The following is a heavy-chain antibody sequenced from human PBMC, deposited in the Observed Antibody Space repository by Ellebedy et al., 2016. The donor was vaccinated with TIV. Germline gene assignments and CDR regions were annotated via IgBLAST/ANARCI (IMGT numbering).Heavy chain of an antibody. Sequence: GESLKISCAASGFTFGDFYMSWIRQAPGKGLEWVSSISSSATYTNYADSVKGRFIISRDNAKNSLSLQMYSLGAADTVMYYCARDASLRGNDWDDAFDIWGQGAMVTVSS. CDR3: ARDASLRGNDWDDAFDI. CDR1: GFTFGDFY. J-gene: IGHJ3*02. CDR2: ISSSATYT. D-gene: IGHD5-12*01. V-gene: IGHV3-11*06.